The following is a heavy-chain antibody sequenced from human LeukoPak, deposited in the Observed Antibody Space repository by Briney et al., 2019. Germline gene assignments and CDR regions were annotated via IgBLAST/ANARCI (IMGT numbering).Heavy chain of an antibody. V-gene: IGHV4-4*02. J-gene: IGHJ4*02. CDR2: VHKSGRT. D-gene: IGHD1-26*01. CDR3: ARELLGAPTPGAY. Sequence: GSLRLSRAASGFTFSNYAMHWVRQPPGEGLEWIGEVHKSGRTNYNPSLKTRVTISIDASKNQLSLELTSVTAADTAVYYCARELLGAPTPGAYWGQGTRVTVSS. CDR1: GFTFSNYA.